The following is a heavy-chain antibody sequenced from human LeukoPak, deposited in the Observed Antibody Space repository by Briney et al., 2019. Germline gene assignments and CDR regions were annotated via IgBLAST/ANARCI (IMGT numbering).Heavy chain of an antibody. J-gene: IGHJ4*02. Sequence: GGSLRLSCAASGFTFDDYAMHWVRQAPGKGLEWVSLISGDGGSTYCADSVKGRFTISRDNSKNSLYLQMNSLRAEDTALYYCAKDRDGYNSLYYFDYWGQGTLVTVSS. CDR1: GFTFDDYA. CDR2: ISGDGGST. D-gene: IGHD5-24*01. V-gene: IGHV3-43*02. CDR3: AKDRDGYNSLYYFDY.